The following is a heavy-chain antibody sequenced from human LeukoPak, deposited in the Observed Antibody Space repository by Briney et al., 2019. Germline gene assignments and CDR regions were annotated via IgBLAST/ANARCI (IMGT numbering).Heavy chain of an antibody. J-gene: IGHJ6*02. CDR1: GYTFTIYS. CDR3: ARDNIDSSSWYPLDYYGMDV. V-gene: IGHV1-69*04. D-gene: IGHD6-13*01. Sequence: ASVKVSCKASGYTFTIYSVSWVRQAPGQGLEWMGRIIPILGIANYAQKFQGRVTITADKSTSTAYMELSSLRSEDTAVYYCARDNIDSSSWYPLDYYGMDVWGQGTTVTVSS. CDR2: IIPILGIA.